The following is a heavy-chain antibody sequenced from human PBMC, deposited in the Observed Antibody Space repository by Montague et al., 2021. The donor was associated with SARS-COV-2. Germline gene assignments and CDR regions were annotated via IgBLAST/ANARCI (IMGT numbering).Heavy chain of an antibody. CDR2: ISTSAYTT. CDR1: GFTFSYYD. D-gene: IGHD3-16*02. J-gene: IGHJ3*02. V-gene: IGHV3-48*03. CDR3: TRDYRSVVGDGLDI. Sequence: SLRLSCAASGFTFSYYDMDWVRQAPGKGPEWISYISTSAYTTSYAGSVKGRFTISRDNGKNSLYLQMNSLRVEDTAVYYCTRDYRSVVGDGLDIWDQGTKVTVSS.